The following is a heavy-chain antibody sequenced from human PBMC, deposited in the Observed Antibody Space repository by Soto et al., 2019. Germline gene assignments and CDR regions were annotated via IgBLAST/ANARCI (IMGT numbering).Heavy chain of an antibody. D-gene: IGHD1-20*01. J-gene: IGHJ4*02. CDR3: ARWVEVSLDYFDS. CDR1: GGSISSGGYY. Sequence: SETLSLTCTVSGGSISSGGYYWSWIRQNPGKGLEWIGHIYHSGRTYYNPSLKSRVGILVDTSKNQFSLNLNSVTAADTAVYYCARWVEVSLDYFDSWGQGTPVTVSS. V-gene: IGHV4-31*03. CDR2: IYHSGRT.